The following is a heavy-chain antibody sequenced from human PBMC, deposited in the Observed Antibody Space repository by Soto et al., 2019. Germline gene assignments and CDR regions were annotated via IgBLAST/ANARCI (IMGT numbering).Heavy chain of an antibody. Sequence: GGSLRLSCAASGFTVSSNYMSWVRQAPGKGLEWVSVIYSGGSTYYSDSVKGRFTISRDNSKNTLYLQMNSLRAEDTAVYYCARDQEYYYDSSGYSLFDYWGQGTLVTVSS. D-gene: IGHD3-22*01. CDR3: ARDQEYYYDSSGYSLFDY. CDR1: GFTVSSNY. J-gene: IGHJ4*02. CDR2: IYSGGST. V-gene: IGHV3-66*01.